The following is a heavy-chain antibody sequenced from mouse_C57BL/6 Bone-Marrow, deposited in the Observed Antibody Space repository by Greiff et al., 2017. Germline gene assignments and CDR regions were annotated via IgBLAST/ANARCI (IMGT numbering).Heavy chain of an antibody. CDR2: IYPGSGST. V-gene: IGHV1-55*01. J-gene: IGHJ1*03. CDR1: GYTFTSYW. D-gene: IGHD2-5*01. Sequence: VQLQQPGAELVKPGASVKMSCKASGYTFTSYWITWVKQRPGQGLEWIGDIYPGSGSTTYNEKFKRKATLTLDTSSSTAYMKLSILTSEDSAVYYCARPYYSNYWYFDVWGTGTTVTVSS. CDR3: ARPYYSNYWYFDV.